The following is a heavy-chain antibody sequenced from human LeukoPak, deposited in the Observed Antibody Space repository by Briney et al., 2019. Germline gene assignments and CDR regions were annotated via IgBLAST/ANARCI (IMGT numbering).Heavy chain of an antibody. CDR2: IYTSGST. J-gene: IGHJ5*02. Sequence: SETLSLTCAVYGGSFSSYYWSWIRQPAGKGLEWIGRIYTSGSTNYNPSLKSRVTMSVDTSKNQFSLKLTSVTAADTAVYYCARYFHWSWFDPWGQGTLVTVSS. CDR1: GGSFSSYY. D-gene: IGHD3-9*01. CDR3: ARYFHWSWFDP. V-gene: IGHV4-59*10.